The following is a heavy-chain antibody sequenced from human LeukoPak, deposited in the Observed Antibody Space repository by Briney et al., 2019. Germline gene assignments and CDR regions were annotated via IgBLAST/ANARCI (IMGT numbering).Heavy chain of an antibody. CDR1: GGSMSSGDYY. D-gene: IGHD2-15*01. CDR3: AKEAATRNWFDP. Sequence: PSETLSLTCTVSGGSMSSGDYYYTWIRQPPGKGLEWIGFIYNSGSPYYIPSLKSRSTISIDTSKNQFSLKLSSVTAADTAVYYCAKEAATRNWFDPWGQGTLVTVSS. V-gene: IGHV4-30-4*08. J-gene: IGHJ5*02. CDR2: IYNSGSP.